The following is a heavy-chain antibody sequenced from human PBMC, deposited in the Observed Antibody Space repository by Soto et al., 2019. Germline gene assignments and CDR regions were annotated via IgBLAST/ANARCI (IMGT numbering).Heavy chain of an antibody. CDR2: ISYDGSNK. V-gene: IGHV3-30*18. J-gene: IGHJ6*02. CDR1: GFTFSSYG. D-gene: IGHD3-10*01. Sequence: LRLSCAASGFTFSSYGMHWVRQAPGKGLEWVAVISYDGSNKYYADSVKGRFTISRDNSKNTLYLQMNSLRAEDTAVYYCAKVFTMVRGVIIKDYYYYYGMDVWRQGTTVTVSS. CDR3: AKVFTMVRGVIIKDYYYYYGMDV.